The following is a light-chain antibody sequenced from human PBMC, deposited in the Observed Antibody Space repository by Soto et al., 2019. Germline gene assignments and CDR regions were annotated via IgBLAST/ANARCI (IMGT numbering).Light chain of an antibody. CDR2: DAS. V-gene: IGKV1-5*01. CDR1: QSIGRW. Sequence: DIQMTQSPSTLSASVGDRVTITCRASQSIGRWLAWYQQKPGKAPKLLIYDASTLQGGVPSRFGGSVSGTEFTLTITSLQPDDFAPYYCQQYHSYSPHTFGQGTNLESK. J-gene: IGKJ2*01. CDR3: QQYHSYSPHT.